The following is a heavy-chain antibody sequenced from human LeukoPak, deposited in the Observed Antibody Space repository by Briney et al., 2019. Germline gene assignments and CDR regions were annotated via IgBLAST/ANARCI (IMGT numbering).Heavy chain of an antibody. J-gene: IGHJ4*02. CDR2: ISSSSSYI. V-gene: IGHV3-21*05. CDR3: ARDLWGYSSSDNFDY. D-gene: IGHD6-6*01. Sequence: GGSLRLSCAASGFTFDDYGMSWVRQAPGKGLEWVSYISSSSSYIYYADSVKGRFTISRDNAKNSLYLQMNSLRAEDTAVYYCARDLWGYSSSDNFDYWGQGTLVTVSS. CDR1: GFTFDDYG.